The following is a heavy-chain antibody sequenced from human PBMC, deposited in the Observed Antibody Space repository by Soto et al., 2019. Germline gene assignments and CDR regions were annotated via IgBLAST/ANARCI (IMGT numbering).Heavy chain of an antibody. Sequence: PEGSLRLSCAASGFTFSDYYMSWIRQAPGKGLEWVSYIRSSSSYTNYADSVKGRFTISRDNAKNSLYLQMNSLRAEDTAVYYCASESAAWSGLDYWGQGTLVTVSS. CDR3: ASESAAWSGLDY. D-gene: IGHD1-1*01. CDR2: IRSSSSYT. J-gene: IGHJ4*02. CDR1: GFTFSDYY. V-gene: IGHV3-11*06.